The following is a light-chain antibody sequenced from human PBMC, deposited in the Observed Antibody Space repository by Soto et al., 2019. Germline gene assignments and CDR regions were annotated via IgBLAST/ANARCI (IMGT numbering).Light chain of an antibody. CDR3: QQYGSSPPT. CDR1: QSVSSY. J-gene: IGKJ1*01. V-gene: IGKV3-20*01. CDR2: DAS. Sequence: SPTTRSVSPGTRATLPCRASQSVSSYLAWYHQKPGQAPRLLINDASRRATGIPDRFSGSGSGTDFTLTISRLEPEDFAVYYCQQYGSSPPTFGQGTKVDIK.